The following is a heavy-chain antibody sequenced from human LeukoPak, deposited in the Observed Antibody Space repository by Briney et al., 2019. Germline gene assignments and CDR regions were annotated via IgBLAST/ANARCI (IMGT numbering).Heavy chain of an antibody. D-gene: IGHD6-13*01. CDR1: GFTVSSNY. CDR3: AREVDSSRIDY. J-gene: IGHJ4*02. V-gene: IGHV3-21*01. Sequence: GGSLRLSCAASGFTVSSNYMSWVRQAPGKGLEWVSSISSSSSYIYYADSVKGRFTISRDNAKNSLYLQMNSLRAEDTAVYYCAREVDSSRIDYWGQGTLVTVSS. CDR2: ISSSSSYI.